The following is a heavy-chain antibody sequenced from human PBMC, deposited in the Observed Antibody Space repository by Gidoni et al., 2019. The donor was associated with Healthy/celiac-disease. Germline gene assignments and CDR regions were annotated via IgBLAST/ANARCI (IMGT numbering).Heavy chain of an antibody. V-gene: IGHV4-34*01. CDR1: GGSFSGYY. J-gene: IGHJ5*02. Sequence: QVQLQQWGAGLLKPSETLSLTCAVYGGSFSGYYWGWIRQPPGKGLEWIGEINHSGSTNYNPALKSRVTISVDTSKNQFSLKLSSVTAADTAVYYCARVRPMVRGVITGWFDPWGQGTLVTVSS. CDR2: INHSGST. D-gene: IGHD3-10*01. CDR3: ARVRPMVRGVITGWFDP.